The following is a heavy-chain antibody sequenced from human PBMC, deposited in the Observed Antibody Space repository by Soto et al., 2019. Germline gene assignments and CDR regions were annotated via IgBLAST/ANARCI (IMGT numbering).Heavy chain of an antibody. CDR1: GFTFSSYA. D-gene: IGHD6-6*01. J-gene: IGHJ6*02. Sequence: LRLSCAASGFTFSSYAMSWVRQAPGKGLEWVSAISGSGGSTYYADSVKGRFTISRDNSKNTLYLQMNSLRAEDTAVYYCAKDPREYSSSSADYYYYGMDVWGQGTTVTVSS. V-gene: IGHV3-23*01. CDR3: AKDPREYSSSSADYYYYGMDV. CDR2: ISGSGGST.